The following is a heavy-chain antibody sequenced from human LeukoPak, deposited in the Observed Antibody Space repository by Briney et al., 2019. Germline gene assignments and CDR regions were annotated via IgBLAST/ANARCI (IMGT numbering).Heavy chain of an antibody. D-gene: IGHD4/OR15-4a*01. CDR3: AGSYGD. CDR2: IKEDGSEK. CDR1: GFTFSSYW. Sequence: GGYLRLSCAASGFTFSSYWMTWVRQAPGKGLEWVANIKEDGSEKYYVDSVKGRFIISRDNAKNSLYLQMNSLRAEDTAVYYCAGSYGDWGQGTLVTVSS. J-gene: IGHJ4*02. V-gene: IGHV3-7*01.